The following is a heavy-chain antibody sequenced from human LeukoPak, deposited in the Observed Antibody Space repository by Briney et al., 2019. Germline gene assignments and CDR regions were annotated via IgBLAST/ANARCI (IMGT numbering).Heavy chain of an antibody. V-gene: IGHV1-2*02. CDR2: INPNSGGT. D-gene: IGHD1-26*01. Sequence: EASVKVSCKASGYTLTGYYMHWVRQAPGQGLEGMGWINPNSGGTNYAQKFQGRVTMTRDTSISTAYMELSRLRSDDTAVYYCARVWGVGATEVDYWGQGTLVTVSS. CDR3: ARVWGVGATEVDY. CDR1: GYTLTGYY. J-gene: IGHJ4*02.